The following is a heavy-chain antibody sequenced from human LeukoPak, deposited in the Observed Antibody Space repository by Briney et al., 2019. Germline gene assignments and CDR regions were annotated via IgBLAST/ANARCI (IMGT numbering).Heavy chain of an antibody. CDR1: GFTFSDYY. Sequence: GGSLRLSCAASGFTFSDYYMSWIRQAPGKGLEWVSYISSSGSTIYYAASVKGRFTISRDNAKNSLYLQMNSLRAEDTAVYYCARCLWDSSGYYDLDYWGQGTLVTVSS. J-gene: IGHJ4*02. CDR2: ISSSGSTI. D-gene: IGHD3-22*01. CDR3: ARCLWDSSGYYDLDY. V-gene: IGHV3-11*04.